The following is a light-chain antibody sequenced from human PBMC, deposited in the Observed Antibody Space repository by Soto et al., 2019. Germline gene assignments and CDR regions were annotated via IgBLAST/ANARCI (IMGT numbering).Light chain of an antibody. Sequence: QSVLTQPASVSGSPGQSITISCTGTSSDVGGYNHVSWYQQHPGKAPKLMIYEVSNRPSGVSNRFSGSKSDNTASLTISGLQAEDEADYYCSSYTSSSTYVFGTGTKGTVL. CDR1: SSDVGGYNH. CDR3: SSYTSSSTYV. CDR2: EVS. J-gene: IGLJ1*01. V-gene: IGLV2-14*01.